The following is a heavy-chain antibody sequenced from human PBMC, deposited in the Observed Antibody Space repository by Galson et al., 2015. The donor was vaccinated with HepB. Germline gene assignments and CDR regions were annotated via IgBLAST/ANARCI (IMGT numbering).Heavy chain of an antibody. CDR1: GFTFSSYG. J-gene: IGHJ4*02. D-gene: IGHD3-16*01. V-gene: IGHV3-30*18. Sequence: SLRLSCAASGFTFSSYGMHWVRQAPGKGLEWVAVISYDGGNKYYADSVKGRFTISRDNSKNALYLQMNSLRAEDTAVYYCTKDQEVIMFGGVGYWGQGTLVTVSS. CDR2: ISYDGGNK. CDR3: TKDQEVIMFGGVGY.